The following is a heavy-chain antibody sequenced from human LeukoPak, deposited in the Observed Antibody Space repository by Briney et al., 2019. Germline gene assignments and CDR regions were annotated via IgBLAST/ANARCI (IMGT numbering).Heavy chain of an antibody. CDR2: ISTTGGST. J-gene: IGHJ4*02. D-gene: IGHD5-12*01. CDR1: GFIFSNYA. Sequence: GGSLRLSCSASGFIFSNYAMHWVRQSPGKGPEYVSAISTTGGSTYYADSVKGRFTISRDNSKNTLYLQMSSLTPEDTAVYYCVKGWINAVGNFCWGQGTLVTVSS. CDR3: VKGWINAVGNFC. V-gene: IGHV3-64D*06.